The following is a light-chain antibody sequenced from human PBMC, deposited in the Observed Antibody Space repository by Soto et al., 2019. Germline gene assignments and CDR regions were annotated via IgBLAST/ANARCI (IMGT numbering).Light chain of an antibody. CDR1: SGSIASNY. CDR2: DDN. V-gene: IGLV6-57*03. J-gene: IGLJ2*01. CDR3: QYYDSSNQV. Sequence: NFMLTKPHSVSESPGKTVTISCTRSSGSIASNYVQWFQQRPGSAPTTVIYDDNQRPSGVPDRFSGSIDSASNSASLIISGLKAEDEADYYCQYYDSSNQVFGGGTKLTVL.